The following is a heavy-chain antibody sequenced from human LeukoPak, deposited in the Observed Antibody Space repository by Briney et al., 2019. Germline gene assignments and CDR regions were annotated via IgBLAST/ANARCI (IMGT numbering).Heavy chain of an antibody. Sequence: GASVKVSCKASGYTFTSYYMHWVRQAPGQGLEWMGIINPSGGSTSYAQKFQGRVTMTRDTSTSTVYMELSSLKSDDTAVYYCAREGNYYDSSGYYYRFDYWGQGTLVTVSS. J-gene: IGHJ4*02. CDR3: AREGNYYDSSGYYYRFDY. CDR1: GYTFTSYY. V-gene: IGHV1-46*01. D-gene: IGHD3-22*01. CDR2: INPSGGST.